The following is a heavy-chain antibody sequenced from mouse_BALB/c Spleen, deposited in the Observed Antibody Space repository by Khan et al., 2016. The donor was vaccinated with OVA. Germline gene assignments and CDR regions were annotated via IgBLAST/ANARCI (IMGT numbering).Heavy chain of an antibody. V-gene: IGHV3-2*02. CDR3: ARTARIKY. D-gene: IGHD1-2*01. J-gene: IGHJ2*01. Sequence: EVKLVESGPGLVKPSQSLSLTCTVTGYSITSGYGWNWIRQFPGNKLEWMGYISYSGSTNYHPSLKSRISITRDTSKNQFFLQLNSVTTENTATYYCARTARIKYWGQGTTLTVSS. CDR2: ISYSGST. CDR1: GYSITSGYG.